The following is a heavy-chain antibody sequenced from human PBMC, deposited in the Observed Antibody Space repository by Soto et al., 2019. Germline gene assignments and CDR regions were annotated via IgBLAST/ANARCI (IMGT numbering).Heavy chain of an antibody. D-gene: IGHD2-8*01. CDR2: MNPNSGNT. J-gene: IGHJ6*02. CDR3: ARGDSTDCSNGVCSFFYNHDMDV. CDR1: GYTFTSYD. V-gene: IGHV1-8*01. Sequence: ASVKVSCKASGYTFTSYDINWVRQATGQGLEWMGWMNPNSGNTGYAQKFQGRVTMTRSTSISTAYMELSSLRSEDTAIYYCARGDSTDCSNGVCSFFYNHDMDVWGQGTTVTSP.